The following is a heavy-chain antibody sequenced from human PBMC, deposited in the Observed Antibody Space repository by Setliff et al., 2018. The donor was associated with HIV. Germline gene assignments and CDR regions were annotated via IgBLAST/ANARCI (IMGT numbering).Heavy chain of an antibody. CDR2: SYYSGST. J-gene: IGHJ4*02. V-gene: IGHV4-39*01. Sequence: SETLSLTCTVSGGSISGSNYYWAWIRQPPGKGLEWIGSSYYSGSTYYNPSPKSRVTISVDTSKNQFSLKLSSVTAADTAIYYCARVDCSGGSCYSPAYWGQGTLVTVSS. CDR3: ARVDCSGGSCYSPAY. D-gene: IGHD2-15*01. CDR1: GGSISGSNYY.